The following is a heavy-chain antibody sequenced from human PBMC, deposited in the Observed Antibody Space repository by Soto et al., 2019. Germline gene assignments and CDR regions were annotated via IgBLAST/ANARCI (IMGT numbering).Heavy chain of an antibody. CDR3: AKGPDYSNYPGIDY. CDR1: GFTFDDYA. V-gene: IGHV3-9*01. Sequence: GGSLRLSCAASGFTFDDYAMHWVRQAPGKGLEWVSGISWNSGSIGYADSVKGRFIISRDNAKNSLYLQMNSLRAEDTALYYCAKGPDYSNYPGIDYWGQGTLVTVSS. J-gene: IGHJ4*02. D-gene: IGHD4-4*01. CDR2: ISWNSGSI.